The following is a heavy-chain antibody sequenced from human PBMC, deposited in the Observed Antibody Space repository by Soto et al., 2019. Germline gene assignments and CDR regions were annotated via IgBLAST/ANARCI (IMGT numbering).Heavy chain of an antibody. Sequence: GGSLRLSCAASGFTFSSYAMSWVRQAPGKGLEWVSTISGSGGNTYYADSVKGRFTISRDNSKNTLYLQMNSLRAEDTAVYYCAKAGGTYYYYYMDVWGKGTTVTVSS. D-gene: IGHD1-26*01. CDR3: AKAGGTYYYYYMDV. CDR1: GFTFSSYA. CDR2: ISGSGGNT. J-gene: IGHJ6*03. V-gene: IGHV3-23*01.